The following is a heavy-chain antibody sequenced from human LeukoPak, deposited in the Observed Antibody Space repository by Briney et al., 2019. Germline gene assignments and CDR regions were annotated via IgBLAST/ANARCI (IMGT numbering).Heavy chain of an antibody. Sequence: ASVKVSCKASGYTFTSYYIHWVRQAPGQGPGWMGIIYPSGGSTTYAQKFQGRVTMTRDMSTSTVYMELSSLRSEDTAVYYCASSKGIAVAGTAYWGQGTLVTVPS. V-gene: IGHV1-46*01. CDR2: IYPSGGST. CDR3: ASSKGIAVAGTAY. J-gene: IGHJ4*02. D-gene: IGHD6-19*01. CDR1: GYTFTSYY.